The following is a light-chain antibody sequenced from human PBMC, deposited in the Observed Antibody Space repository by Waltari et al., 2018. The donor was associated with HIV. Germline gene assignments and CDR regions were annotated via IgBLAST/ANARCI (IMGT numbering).Light chain of an antibody. CDR1: QDIDKH. V-gene: IGKV1-33*01. CDR3: QQYHSLPLT. Sequence: DIHMTQSPSSLSASVGGKVPITCRASQDIDKHLSWYRQKPGSGPELLIYDASTLEAGVPSKFSGRASGTTFTFAISSLRPEDSATYFCQQYHSLPLTFGPGTTVDIK. J-gene: IGKJ3*01. CDR2: DAS.